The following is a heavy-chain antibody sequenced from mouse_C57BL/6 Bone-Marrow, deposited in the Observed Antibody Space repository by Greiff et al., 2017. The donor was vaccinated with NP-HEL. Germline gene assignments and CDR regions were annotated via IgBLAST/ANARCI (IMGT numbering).Heavy chain of an antibody. CDR1: GYTFTNYW. J-gene: IGHJ1*03. Sequence: VQLQQSGAELVRPGPSVKMSCKASGYTFTNYWIGWVKQRPGHGLEWIGDIYPGGGYTNYNEKFKGKATLTADKSSSTAYMQFSSLTSEDSAIYYCARGGYYVWYFDVWGTGTTVTVSS. D-gene: IGHD2-3*01. V-gene: IGHV1-63*01. CDR2: IYPGGGYT. CDR3: ARGGYYVWYFDV.